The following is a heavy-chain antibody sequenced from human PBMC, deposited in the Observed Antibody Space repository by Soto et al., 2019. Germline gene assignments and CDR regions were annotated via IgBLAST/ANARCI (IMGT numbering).Heavy chain of an antibody. V-gene: IGHV3-30*18. J-gene: IGHJ6*02. Sequence: QVQLVESGGGVVQPGRSLRLSCAASGFTFSSYGMHWVRQAPGKGLEWVAVISYDGSNKYYADSVKGRFTISRDNSKNTLYLKMNSLRAEDTAVYYCAKNDGSYYSYYYGMDVWGQGTTVTVSS. CDR3: AKNDGSYYSYYYGMDV. CDR2: ISYDGSNK. D-gene: IGHD1-26*01. CDR1: GFTFSSYG.